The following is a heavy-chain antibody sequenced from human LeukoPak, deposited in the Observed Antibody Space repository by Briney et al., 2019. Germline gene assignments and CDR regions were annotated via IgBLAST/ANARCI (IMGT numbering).Heavy chain of an antibody. Sequence: GGSLRLSCAASGFTFSSYAMSWVRQAPGKGLEWVSAISGSGGSTYYADSVKGRFTISRDNSKNTLYLQMNSLRAEDTAVYYCAMRYYYGSGSYLDYWGQGTLVTVSS. CDR3: AMRYYYGSGSYLDY. CDR2: ISGSGGST. J-gene: IGHJ4*02. D-gene: IGHD3-10*01. CDR1: GFTFSSYA. V-gene: IGHV3-23*01.